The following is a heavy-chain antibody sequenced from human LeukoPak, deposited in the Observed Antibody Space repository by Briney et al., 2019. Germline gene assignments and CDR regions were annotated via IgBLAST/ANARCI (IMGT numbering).Heavy chain of an antibody. CDR1: GYSISSGYY. CDR2: IYHSGST. CDR3: TMGLDY. V-gene: IGHV4-38-2*02. J-gene: IGHJ4*02. Sequence: SETLSLTCTVSGYSISSGYYWGWIRQPPGKGLEWIGSIYHSGSTYYNPSLKSRVTISVDTSKNQFSLKLSSVTAADTAVYYCTMGLDYWGQGTLVTVSS. D-gene: IGHD3-10*01.